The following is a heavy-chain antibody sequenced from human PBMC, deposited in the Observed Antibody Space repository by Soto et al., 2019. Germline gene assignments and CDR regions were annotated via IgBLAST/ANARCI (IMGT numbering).Heavy chain of an antibody. CDR1: GGAIISYY. D-gene: IGHD6-13*01. V-gene: IGHV4-59*01. CDR3: ARDLGYSSSWDMGLDY. CDR2: IYYSGST. J-gene: IGHJ4*02. Sequence: SETLSLTCTVSGGAIISYYCSLIRHPPVKGLEWIGYIYYSGSTNYNPSLKSRVTISVDTSKNQFSLKLSSVTAADTAVYYCARDLGYSSSWDMGLDYWGQGTLVTVSS.